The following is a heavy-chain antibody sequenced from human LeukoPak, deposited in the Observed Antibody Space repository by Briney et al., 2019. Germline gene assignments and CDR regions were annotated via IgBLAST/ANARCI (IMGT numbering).Heavy chain of an antibody. D-gene: IGHD2-15*01. Sequence: SETLSLTCAVYGGSFSGYYWSWIRQPPGKGLEWIGEINHSGSTNYNPSLKSRVTISVDTSKNQFSLKLSSATAADTAVYYCARAVAGIVVVVAAKETDNWFDPWGQGTLVTVSS. V-gene: IGHV4-34*01. J-gene: IGHJ5*02. CDR2: INHSGST. CDR1: GGSFSGYY. CDR3: ARAVAGIVVVVAAKETDNWFDP.